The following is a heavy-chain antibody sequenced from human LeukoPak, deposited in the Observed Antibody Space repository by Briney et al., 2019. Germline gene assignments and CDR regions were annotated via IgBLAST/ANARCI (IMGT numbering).Heavy chain of an antibody. CDR3: ARAFRNWNDGLSDY. J-gene: IGHJ4*02. Sequence: GGSLRLSCAASGFTFSSYAMHWVRQAPGKGLEWVAVISYDGSNKYYADSVKGRFTISRDNSKNTLYLQMNSLRAEDTAVYYCARAFRNWNDGLSDYWGQGTLVTVSS. D-gene: IGHD1-1*01. CDR1: GFTFSSYA. V-gene: IGHV3-30*01. CDR2: ISYDGSNK.